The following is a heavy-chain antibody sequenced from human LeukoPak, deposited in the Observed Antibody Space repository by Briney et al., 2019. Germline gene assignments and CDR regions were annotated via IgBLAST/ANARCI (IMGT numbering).Heavy chain of an antibody. CDR3: ARGRLHLQKYYYYMDV. V-gene: IGHV4-59*01. J-gene: IGHJ6*03. CDR2: IYYSGST. D-gene: IGHD4-11*01. CDR1: GGSISSYY. Sequence: SETLSLTCTVSGGSISSYYWSWIRQPPGKGLEWIGCIYYSGSTNYNPSLKSRVTISVDTSKNQFSLKLSSVTAADTAVYYCARGRLHLQKYYYYMDVWGKGTTVTVSS.